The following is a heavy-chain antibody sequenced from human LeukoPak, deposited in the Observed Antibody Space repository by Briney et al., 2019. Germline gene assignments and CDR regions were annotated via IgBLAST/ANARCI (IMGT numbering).Heavy chain of an antibody. V-gene: IGHV1-69*06. CDR2: IIPIFGTA. Sequence: VASVKVSCKASGGTFSSYAISWVRQAPGQGLEWMGGIIPIFGTANYAQKFQGRVTITADKSTSTAYMELSSLRSEDTAVYYCARENYYYYYGMDVWGKGTTVTVSS. CDR1: GGTFSSYA. CDR3: ARENYYYYYGMDV. J-gene: IGHJ6*04.